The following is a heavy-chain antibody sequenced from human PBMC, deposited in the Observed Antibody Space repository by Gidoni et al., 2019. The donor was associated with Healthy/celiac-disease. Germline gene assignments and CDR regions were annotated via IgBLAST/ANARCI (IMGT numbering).Heavy chain of an antibody. V-gene: IGHV4-30-4*01. CDR2: IYYSGST. D-gene: IGHD5-18*01. CDR1: GGSILRGAYY. Sequence: QVQLQESGPGLVQLSQTLSPTCTVSGGSILRGAYYWSWIRQPPGKGLEWIGYIYYSGSTDYNPSLKSRVTISVDTSKNQFSLKLSSVTAADTAVYYCARLVDTAMAYYFDYWGQGTLVTVSS. CDR3: ARLVDTAMAYYFDY. J-gene: IGHJ4*02.